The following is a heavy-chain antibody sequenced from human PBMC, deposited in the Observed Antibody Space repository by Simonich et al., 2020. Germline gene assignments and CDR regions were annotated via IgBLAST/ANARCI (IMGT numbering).Heavy chain of an antibody. Sequence: QVQLQQWGAGLLKPSETLSLTCAVYGGSFSGYYWRWIRQPPGKGLELIGEIKHSGSTNYNPSLKSRVTISVDTSKNQFSRKLSSVTAADTAVYYCARGKGWKNAFDIWGQGTMVTVSS. CDR3: ARGKGWKNAFDI. CDR2: IKHSGST. V-gene: IGHV4-34*01. CDR1: GGSFSGYY. J-gene: IGHJ3*02. D-gene: IGHD1-1*01.